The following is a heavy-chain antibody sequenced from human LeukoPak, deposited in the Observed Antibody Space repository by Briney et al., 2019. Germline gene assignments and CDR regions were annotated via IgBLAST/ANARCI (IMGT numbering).Heavy chain of an antibody. CDR1: GGSFSGYY. CDR3: ASRVYHDAFDI. Sequence: PSETLSLTCAVYGGSFSGYYWSWIRQPPGKGLEWIGEINHSGSTNYNPSLKSRVTISVDTSKNQFSLKLSSVTAADTAVYYCASRVYHDAFDIWGQGTMVTVSS. D-gene: IGHD5/OR15-5a*01. CDR2: INHSGST. J-gene: IGHJ3*02. V-gene: IGHV4-34*01.